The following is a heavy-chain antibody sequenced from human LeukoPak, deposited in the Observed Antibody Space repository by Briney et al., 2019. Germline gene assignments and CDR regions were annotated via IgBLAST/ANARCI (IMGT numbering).Heavy chain of an antibody. D-gene: IGHD2-15*01. CDR2: IYHSGST. V-gene: IGHV4-30-2*03. J-gene: IGHJ6*02. CDR3: ARVRGYCSSGSCGMDV. CDR1: GGSISSGGYY. Sequence: SETLSLTCTVSGGSISSGGYYWSWIRQPPGKGLEWIGSIYHSGSTYYNPSLKSRVTISVDTSKNQFSLKLSSVTAADTAVYYCARVRGYCSSGSCGMDVWGQGTTVTVSS.